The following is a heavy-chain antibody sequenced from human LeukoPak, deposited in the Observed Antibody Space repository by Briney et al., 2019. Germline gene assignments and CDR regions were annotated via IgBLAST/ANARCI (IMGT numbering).Heavy chain of an antibody. Sequence: GGSLRLSCAASGFTISSNSMSWVRQAPGKGLVWVSVIYTGGTTYYADSVKGRFTISRDNSKNTLYLQMNSLRAEDTAVYYCARDVAAPGGVYFDYWGQGTLVTVS. J-gene: IGHJ4*02. CDR3: ARDVAAPGGVYFDY. D-gene: IGHD3-16*01. CDR2: IYTGGTT. CDR1: GFTISSNS. V-gene: IGHV3-66*01.